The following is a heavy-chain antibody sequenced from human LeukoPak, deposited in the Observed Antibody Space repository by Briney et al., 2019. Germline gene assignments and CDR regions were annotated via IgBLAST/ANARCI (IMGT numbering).Heavy chain of an antibody. V-gene: IGHV1-46*01. CDR2: INPSGTST. J-gene: IGHJ4*02. D-gene: IGHD5-12*01. Sequence: ASVKVSCKASGYSFSSYYMHWVRQAPGQGLEGMGVINPSGTSTTYAQKFQGRLPVTRDASTSTVYMELGSLRSEDTAVYYCVNLGLIAVARSVYWGQGTPVTVSS. CDR1: GYSFSSYY. CDR3: VNLGLIAVARSVY.